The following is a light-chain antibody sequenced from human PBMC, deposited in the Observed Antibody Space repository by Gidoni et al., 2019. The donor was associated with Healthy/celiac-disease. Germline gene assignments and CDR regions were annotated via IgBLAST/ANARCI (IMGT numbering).Light chain of an antibody. CDR2: GAS. V-gene: IGKV3-15*01. CDR3: QQYYNWLLT. J-gene: IGKJ4*01. CDR1: QSVSSN. Sequence: IVMTQSPATLSVSPGERATLSCRASQSVSSNLAWYQQKPGQAPRLLIYGASTRATGIPARFSGSGSGTEFTLTISSLLSEDFAVYYCQQYYNWLLTFGGXTKVEIK.